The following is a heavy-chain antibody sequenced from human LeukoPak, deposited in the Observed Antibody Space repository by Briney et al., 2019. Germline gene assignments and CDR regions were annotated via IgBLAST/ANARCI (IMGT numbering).Heavy chain of an antibody. CDR3: ARVPATGTAFDD. CDR2: INIDGRSI. D-gene: IGHD6-13*01. V-gene: IGHV3-74*01. CDR1: TFTFSNYW. J-gene: IGHJ4*02. Sequence: GGSLRLSCAASTFTFSNYWMHWVPHAPGKGLVWVSRINIDGRSISYADSAKGRFTISRDNAKNTLYLQMNSLRAEDTAVYYCARVPATGTAFDDWGQGTLVTVSS.